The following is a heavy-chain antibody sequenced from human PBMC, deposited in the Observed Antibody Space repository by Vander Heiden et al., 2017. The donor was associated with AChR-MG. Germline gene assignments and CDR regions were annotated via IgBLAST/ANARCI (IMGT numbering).Heavy chain of an antibody. CDR2: INHSGST. J-gene: IGHJ5*02. Sequence: QVQLQQWGAGLLKPSETLSLTCAVYGGSFSGYYWSWIRQPPGKGLEWIGEINHSGSTNYNPSLKSRVTISVDTSKNQFSLKLSSVTAADTAVYYCARGSNFGRTPRFDPWGQGTLVTVSS. CDR1: GGSFSGYY. CDR3: ARGSNFGRTPRFDP. D-gene: IGHD4-4*01. V-gene: IGHV4-34*01.